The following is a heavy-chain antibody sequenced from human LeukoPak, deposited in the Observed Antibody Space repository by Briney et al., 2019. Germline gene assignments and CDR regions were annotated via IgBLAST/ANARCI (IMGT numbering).Heavy chain of an antibody. CDR3: ARVSGSYRDDAFDM. CDR2: INPNSGGT. Sequence: GASVKVSCKAAGYTFTGHYMHSVGQAPGQGLEWMGEINPNSGGTNYAQKFQGRVTMTRDTCTSTAYMEQSRLRSDDTAVDCCARVSGSYRDDAFDMWGQETSDSVSS. D-gene: IGHD1-26*01. V-gene: IGHV1-2*02. J-gene: IGHJ3*02. CDR1: GYTFTGHY.